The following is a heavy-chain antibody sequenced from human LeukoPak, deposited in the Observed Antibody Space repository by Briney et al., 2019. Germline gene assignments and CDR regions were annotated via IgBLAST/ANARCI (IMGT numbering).Heavy chain of an antibody. CDR1: GFTFSSYA. CDR3: AREFSTVGNFDY. Sequence: GGSLRLSCAASGFTFSSYAMHWVRQAPGKGLEWVAVISYDGSNKYYADSVKGRFTISRDNSKNTLYLQMDSLRAEDTAVYYCAREFSTVGNFDYWGQGTLVTVSS. V-gene: IGHV3-30*04. D-gene: IGHD3-3*02. J-gene: IGHJ4*02. CDR2: ISYDGSNK.